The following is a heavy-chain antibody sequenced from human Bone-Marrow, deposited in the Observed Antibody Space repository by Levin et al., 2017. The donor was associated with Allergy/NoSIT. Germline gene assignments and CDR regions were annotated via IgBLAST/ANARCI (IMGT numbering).Heavy chain of an antibody. V-gene: IGHV3-73*01. D-gene: IGHD2-2*02. CDR1: GFTFSGSA. CDR2: IRSKANSYAT. CDR3: TRHEVPLYYFDY. Sequence: PGGSLRLSCVASGFTFSGSAMHWVRQASGKGLEWLGRIRSKANSYATAYAASGKGRFTISRDDSKNTAYLQMNSLETEDTAVYYCTRHEVPLYYFDYWGQGPLVTVSS. J-gene: IGHJ4*02.